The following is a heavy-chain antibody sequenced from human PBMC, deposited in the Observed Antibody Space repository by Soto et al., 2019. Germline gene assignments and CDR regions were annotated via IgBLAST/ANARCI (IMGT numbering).Heavy chain of an antibody. D-gene: IGHD3-10*01. V-gene: IGHV3-23*01. Sequence: GGSLRLSCAASGFTFSSYAMSWVRQAPGKGLEWVSAISGSGGSTYYADSVKGRFTISRDNSKNTLYLQMNSLRAEDTAVYYCAKDGELSLLWFGELFGWFDPWGQGTLVTVSS. CDR1: GFTFSSYA. CDR3: AKDGELSLLWFGELFGWFDP. CDR2: ISGSGGST. J-gene: IGHJ5*02.